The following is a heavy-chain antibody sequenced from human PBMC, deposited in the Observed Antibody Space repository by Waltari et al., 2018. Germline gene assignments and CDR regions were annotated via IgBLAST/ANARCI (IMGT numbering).Heavy chain of an antibody. V-gene: IGHV1-69*08. CDR1: GGTFSSYA. CDR3: AREGDGGTQLDAFDI. Sequence: QVHLVQSGAAVKKPGSSVKVSCKAAGGTFSSYASSRVRQAPGQGLEWMGRIIPIFGTANYAQKFQGRVTITADKSTSTAYMELSSLRSEDTAVYYCAREGDGGTQLDAFDIWGQGTMVTVSS. J-gene: IGHJ3*02. D-gene: IGHD2-15*01. CDR2: IIPIFGTA.